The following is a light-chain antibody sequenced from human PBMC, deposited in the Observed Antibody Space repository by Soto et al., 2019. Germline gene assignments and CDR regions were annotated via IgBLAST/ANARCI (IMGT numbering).Light chain of an antibody. CDR2: GAS. J-gene: IGKJ1*01. CDR3: QQYNNWPRT. Sequence: IGVDHSPATVSVSRVERATLSFRASQSVSSNLAWYQQKPGQAPRLLIYGASTRATGIPARFSGSGSGTEFTLTISSLQSEDFAVYYCQQYNNWPRTFGQGTKVAIK. V-gene: IGKV3-15*01. CDR1: QSVSSN.